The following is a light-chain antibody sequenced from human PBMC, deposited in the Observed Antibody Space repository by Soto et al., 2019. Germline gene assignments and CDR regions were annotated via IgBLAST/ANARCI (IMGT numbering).Light chain of an antibody. CDR2: DAS. Sequence: DIQMTQSPSFLSASVGDRVTITCQASHDISNFLNWFQQKPGRAPKLLIYDASNLETGVPSRFSGGGSGTHFFFTISSLQAEDIATYYCQHYDHLSYTFGQGTKLDLK. CDR3: QHYDHLSYT. V-gene: IGKV1-33*01. J-gene: IGKJ2*01. CDR1: HDISNF.